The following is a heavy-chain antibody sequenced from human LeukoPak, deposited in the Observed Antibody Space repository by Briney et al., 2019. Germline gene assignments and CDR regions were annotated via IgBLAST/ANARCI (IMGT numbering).Heavy chain of an antibody. D-gene: IGHD2-2*01. CDR3: AKDQGGCSSTSCYARGVDDS. Sequence: GRSLRLSCAASGFTFSSYGMHWVRQAPGKGLEWVAVISYDGSNKYYADSVKGRFTISRDNSKNTLYLQMNSLRAEDTAVYYCAKDQGGCSSTSCYARGVDDSWGQGTLVTVSS. CDR2: ISYDGSNK. CDR1: GFTFSSYG. V-gene: IGHV3-30*18. J-gene: IGHJ4*02.